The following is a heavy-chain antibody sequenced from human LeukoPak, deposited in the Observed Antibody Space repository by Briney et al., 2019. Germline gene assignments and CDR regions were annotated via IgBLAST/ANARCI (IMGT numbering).Heavy chain of an antibody. V-gene: IGHV1-69*06. CDR1: GGTFSSYA. D-gene: IGHD3-16*02. J-gene: IGHJ4*02. CDR2: IIPIFGTA. CDR3: ARSLGELSFVDY. Sequence: SVKVSCKASGGTFSSYAISWVRQAPGQGLEWMGGIIPIFGTANYAQKFQGRVTITADKSTSTAYMELSSLRSEDTAVYYCARSLGELSFVDYWGQGTLVTVSS.